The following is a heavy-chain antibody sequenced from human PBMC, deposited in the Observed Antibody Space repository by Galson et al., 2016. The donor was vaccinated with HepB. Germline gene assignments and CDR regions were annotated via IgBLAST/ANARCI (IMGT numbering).Heavy chain of an antibody. CDR1: GFSLSTTGVA. Sequence: PALVKPTQTLTLTCTFSGFSLSTTGVAVGWIRQPPGKALEWLALIYWNDEKRYSTSLKSRLTISKDTSKSQVVLAMNNMDPVDTATYYCAHMGYGGHDWYFDLWGRGALVTVSS. J-gene: IGHJ2*01. CDR3: AHMGYGGHDWYFDL. CDR2: IYWNDEK. D-gene: IGHD4-23*01. V-gene: IGHV2-5*01.